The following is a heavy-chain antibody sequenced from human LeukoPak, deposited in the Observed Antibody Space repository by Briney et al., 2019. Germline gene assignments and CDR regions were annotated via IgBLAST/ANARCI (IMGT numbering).Heavy chain of an antibody. CDR3: ARETAELGRSFDY. CDR2: IHASGST. D-gene: IGHD6-6*01. V-gene: IGHV4-4*07. CDR1: GGSVSSYY. Sequence: PSETLSLTCTVSGGSVSSYYWSWIRQPAGKGLEWIGRIHASGSTNHNPSLTSRVTMSVDTSKNQFSLKLTSVTAADTAVYYCARETAELGRSFDYWGQGAQVTVSS. J-gene: IGHJ4*02.